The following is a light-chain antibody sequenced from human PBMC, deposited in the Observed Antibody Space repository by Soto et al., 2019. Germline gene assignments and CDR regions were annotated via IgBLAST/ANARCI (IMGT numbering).Light chain of an antibody. CDR3: QQYNSYSWT. CDR1: QSISSW. Sequence: DIQMTQSPSTLSASVGDRVTITCRASQSISSWLAWYQQKPGKAPKLLIYDASSLESGVPSRFGGSGSGTEFTLTISSLQPDDFATYYCQQYNSYSWTFGQGTKVEIK. CDR2: DAS. V-gene: IGKV1-5*01. J-gene: IGKJ1*01.